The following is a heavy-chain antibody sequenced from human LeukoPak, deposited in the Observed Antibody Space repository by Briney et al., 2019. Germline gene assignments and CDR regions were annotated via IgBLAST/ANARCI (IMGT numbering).Heavy chain of an antibody. V-gene: IGHV3-7*01. Sequence: GGSLRLSCAASGFTFSSYWMTWVRQAPGKGLEWVANIKQDGSEEYYVDSVKGRFTISRDNAKNSLFLQMNSLRAEDTAVCYCAREVTPYYWGQGTLVTVSS. CDR1: GFTFSSYW. D-gene: IGHD2-15*01. J-gene: IGHJ4*02. CDR3: AREVTPYY. CDR2: IKQDGSEE.